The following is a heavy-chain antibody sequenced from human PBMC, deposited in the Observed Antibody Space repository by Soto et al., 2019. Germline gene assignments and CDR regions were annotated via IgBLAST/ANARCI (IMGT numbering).Heavy chain of an antibody. D-gene: IGHD3-10*01. CDR1: GGSISSSSYY. J-gene: IGHJ5*02. Sequence: SETLSLTCTVSGGSISSSSYYWGWIRQPPGKGLEWIGSIYYSGSTYYNPSLKSRVTISVDTSKNQFSLKLSSVTAADTAVYYCARHLYYYGSGSYTPKRFDPWGQGTLVTVSS. CDR2: IYYSGST. CDR3: ARHLYYYGSGSYTPKRFDP. V-gene: IGHV4-39*01.